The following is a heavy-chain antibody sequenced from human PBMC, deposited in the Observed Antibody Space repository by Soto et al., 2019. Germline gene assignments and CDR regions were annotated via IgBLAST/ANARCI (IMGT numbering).Heavy chain of an antibody. CDR2: TYYRSKWYN. D-gene: IGHD6-13*01. V-gene: IGHV6-1*01. CDR1: GDSVSSNSAA. J-gene: IGHJ6*02. CDR3: ARDEAAAGTGDYYYYYGMDV. Sequence: SQTLSLTCAISGDSVSSNSAAWNWIRQSPSRGLEWLGRTYYRSKWYNDYAVSVKSRITINPDTSKNQFSLQLNSVTPEDTAVYYCARDEAAAGTGDYYYYYGMDVWGQGTTVTVSS.